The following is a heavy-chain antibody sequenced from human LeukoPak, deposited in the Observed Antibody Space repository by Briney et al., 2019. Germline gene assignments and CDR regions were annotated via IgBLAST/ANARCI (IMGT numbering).Heavy chain of an antibody. V-gene: IGHV1-2*02. CDR2: INPNSGGT. J-gene: IGHJ5*02. Sequence: ASVKLSCKASGYTFTGYYMHWVRQAPGQGLEWMGWINPNSGGTNYAQKFQGRVTMTRDTSISTAYMELSRLRSDDTAVYYCARDRAVVPAATNWFDPWGQGTLVTVPS. D-gene: IGHD2-2*01. CDR3: ARDRAVVPAATNWFDP. CDR1: GYTFTGYY.